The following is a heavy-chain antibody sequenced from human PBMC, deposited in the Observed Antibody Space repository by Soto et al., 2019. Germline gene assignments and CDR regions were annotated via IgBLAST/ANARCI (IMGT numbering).Heavy chain of an antibody. CDR2: INHSGST. CDR1: GGSFSGYY. D-gene: IGHD3-10*01. V-gene: IGHV4-34*01. J-gene: IGHJ5*02. CDR3: ARRRLQYYYGSGSFTNWFDP. Sequence: SETLSLTCAVYGGSFSGYYWSWIRQPPGKGLEWIGEINHSGSTNYNPSLKSRVTISVDTSKNQFSLKLSSVTAADTAVYYCARRRLQYYYGSGSFTNWFDPWGQGTLVTVS.